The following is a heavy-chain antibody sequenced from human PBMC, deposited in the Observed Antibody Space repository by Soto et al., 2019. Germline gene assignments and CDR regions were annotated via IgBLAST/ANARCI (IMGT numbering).Heavy chain of an antibody. V-gene: IGHV4-34*01. Sequence: QVQLQQWGAGLLKPSETLSLTCAVYGGSFSSYYWSWIRQPPGKGLEWIGQINPYGSTDYNPSLKSRVTISVDTSKNHFSLRLSSVTAADTAMYYCATHCSSTSCYYTFDPWGQGTLVTVSS. D-gene: IGHD2-2*01. CDR1: GGSFSSYY. CDR3: ATHCSSTSCYYTFDP. CDR2: INPYGST. J-gene: IGHJ5*02.